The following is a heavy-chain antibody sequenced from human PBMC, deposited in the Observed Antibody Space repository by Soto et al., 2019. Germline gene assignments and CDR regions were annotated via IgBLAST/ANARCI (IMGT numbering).Heavy chain of an antibody. CDR3: ASLYGSGSYFGYCYGMDV. CDR2: ISSSGSTI. Sequence: QVHLLESGGGLVQPGGSLRLSCAASGLTCSDYYMSWIRQAPGKGLEWVSYISSSGSTIYYADSVKGRFTISRDNAKNSMYPQMNSLRAEDTAVYYCASLYGSGSYFGYCYGMDVWGQGTTVTVSS. CDR1: GLTCSDYY. J-gene: IGHJ6*01. D-gene: IGHD3-10*01. V-gene: IGHV3-11*01.